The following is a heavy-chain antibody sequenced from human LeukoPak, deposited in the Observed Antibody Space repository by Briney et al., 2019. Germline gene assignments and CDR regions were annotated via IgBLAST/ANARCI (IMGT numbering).Heavy chain of an antibody. CDR3: RLWFGEPLYDY. CDR1: GFTFGDYA. CDR2: IRSKAYGGTT. V-gene: IGHV3-49*04. Sequence: GRSLRLSCTASGFTFGDYAMSWVRQAPGKGLEWVGFIRSKAYGGTTEYAASVKGRFTISRDDSKSIAYLHMNSLKTEDTAVYYCRLWFGEPLYDYWGQGTLVTVSS. J-gene: IGHJ4*02. D-gene: IGHD3-10*01.